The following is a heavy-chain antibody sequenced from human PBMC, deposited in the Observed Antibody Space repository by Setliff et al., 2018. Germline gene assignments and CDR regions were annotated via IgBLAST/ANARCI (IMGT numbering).Heavy chain of an antibody. Sequence: SETLSLTCTVSGGSISSSSYYWGWIRQPPGKGLEWIGSIYYSGSTYYNPSLKSRVTISVDTSKNQFSLTLSSVTAADTAVYYCARRVTAAGGSFFYGWFDPWGQGTLVTVSS. CDR3: ARRVTAAGGSFFYGWFDP. J-gene: IGHJ5*02. D-gene: IGHD2-2*01. CDR1: GGSISSSSYY. V-gene: IGHV4-39*01. CDR2: IYYSGST.